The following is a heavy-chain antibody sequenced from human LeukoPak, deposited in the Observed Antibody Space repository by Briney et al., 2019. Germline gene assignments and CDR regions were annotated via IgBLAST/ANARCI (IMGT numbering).Heavy chain of an antibody. J-gene: IGHJ3*02. Sequence: GGSLRLSCAASGFTFSSYSMNWVRQAPGKGLEWVSSISSSGSTIYYADSVKGRFTVSRDNARNSLSLQMNSLRAEDTAVYYCARDRSAPHMLWNAFEIWGQGTMVTVSS. V-gene: IGHV3-48*04. CDR2: ISSSGSTI. CDR1: GFTFSSYS. D-gene: IGHD2-8*01. CDR3: ARDRSAPHMLWNAFEI.